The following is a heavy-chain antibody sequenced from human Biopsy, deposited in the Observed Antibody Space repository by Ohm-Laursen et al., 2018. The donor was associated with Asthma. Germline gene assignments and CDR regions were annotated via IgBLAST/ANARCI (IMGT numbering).Heavy chain of an antibody. CDR3: AKGYYYDSSGFDY. CDR1: GFTFSSYA. Sequence: GSLRLSCTASGFTFSSYAMSWVLQAPGKGLEWVSAISGSGGSTYYADSVKGRFTISRDNSKNTLYLQMNSLRAEDTAVYYCAKGYYYDSSGFDYWGQGTLVTVSS. CDR2: ISGSGGST. D-gene: IGHD3-22*01. J-gene: IGHJ4*02. V-gene: IGHV3-23*01.